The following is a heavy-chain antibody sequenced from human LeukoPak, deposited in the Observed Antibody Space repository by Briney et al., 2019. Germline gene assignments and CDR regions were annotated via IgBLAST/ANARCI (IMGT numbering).Heavy chain of an antibody. CDR3: ARARSSSWYIVDY. CDR1: GGSISSSSYY. D-gene: IGHD6-13*01. Sequence: SETLSLTCTVSGGSISSSSYYWGWIRQPPGKGLEWIGSIYYSGSTYYNPSLKSRVTISVDTSKNQFSLKLSSVTAADTAVYYCARARSSSWYIVDYWGQGTLVTVS. CDR2: IYYSGST. V-gene: IGHV4-39*07. J-gene: IGHJ4*02.